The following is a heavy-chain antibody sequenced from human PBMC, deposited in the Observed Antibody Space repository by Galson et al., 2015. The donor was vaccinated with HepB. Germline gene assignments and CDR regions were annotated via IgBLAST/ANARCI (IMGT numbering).Heavy chain of an antibody. CDR2: ITGSGGGT. V-gene: IGHV3-23*01. CDR1: GFTFSTYA. J-gene: IGHJ4*02. CDR3: GKELGYSGWLFDF. D-gene: IGHD6-19*01. Sequence: SLRLSCAVSGFTFSTYAMSWVRQAPGKGLEWVSSITGSGGGTYYADSVKGRFTISRDNSKNTLYLQMNNLRAEDTAVYYCGKELGYSGWLFDFWGLGTLVTVSS.